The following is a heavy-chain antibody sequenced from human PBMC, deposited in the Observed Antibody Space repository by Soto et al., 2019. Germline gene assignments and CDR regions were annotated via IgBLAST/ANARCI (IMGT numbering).Heavy chain of an antibody. CDR1: GFTFSSYA. CDR3: AKDLAIAAAYFYYYYGMDV. Sequence: EVQLLESGGGLVQPGGSLRLSCAASGFTFSSYAMSWVRQAPGKGLEWVSAISGSGGSTYYADYVKGRFTISRDNSKNTLYLQMNSLTSEDTAVYYCAKDLAIAAAYFYYYYGMDVWGQGTTVTVSS. CDR2: ISGSGGST. J-gene: IGHJ6*02. V-gene: IGHV3-23*01. D-gene: IGHD6-13*01.